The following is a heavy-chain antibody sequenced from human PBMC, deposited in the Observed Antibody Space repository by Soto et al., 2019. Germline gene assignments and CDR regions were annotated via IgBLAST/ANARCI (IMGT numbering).Heavy chain of an antibody. CDR2: VYRTGST. Sequence: QVQLQESGPGLVKPSGTLSLTCAVSGGSISTSNWWSWVRQPPGKGLEWIGEVYRTGSTNYNPSLASRLTISVDKSKNPFALKLTSVTAADTAVYYCARARATIAAAAIFDCWGQGTLVTVSS. J-gene: IGHJ4*02. V-gene: IGHV4-4*02. CDR1: GGSISTSNW. D-gene: IGHD6-13*01. CDR3: ARARATIAAAAIFDC.